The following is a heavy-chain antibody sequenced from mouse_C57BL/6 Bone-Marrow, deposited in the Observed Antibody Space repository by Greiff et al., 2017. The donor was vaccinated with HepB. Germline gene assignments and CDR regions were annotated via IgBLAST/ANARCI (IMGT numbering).Heavy chain of an antibody. Sequence: EVQLQQSGPELVKPGASVKISCKASGYTFTDYYMNWVKQSHGKSLEWIGDINPNNGGTSYNQKFKGKATLTVDKSSSTAYMELRSLTSEYSAVYYCASDSKGGYWGQGTTLTVSS. J-gene: IGHJ2*01. CDR3: ASDSKGGY. CDR2: INPNNGGT. V-gene: IGHV1-26*01. D-gene: IGHD2-5*01. CDR1: GYTFTDYY.